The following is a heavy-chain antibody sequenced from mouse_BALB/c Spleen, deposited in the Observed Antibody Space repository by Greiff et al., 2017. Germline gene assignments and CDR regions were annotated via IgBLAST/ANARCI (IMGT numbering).Heavy chain of an antibody. CDR1: GFTFSSFG. Sequence: EVQVVESGGGLVQPGGSRKLSCAASGFTFSSFGMHWVRQAPEKGLEWVAYISSGSSTIYYADTVKGRFTISRDNPKNTLFLQMTSLRSEDTAMYYCARSNYGNSRWYFDVWGAGTTVTVSS. J-gene: IGHJ1*01. V-gene: IGHV5-17*02. CDR3: ARSNYGNSRWYFDV. D-gene: IGHD2-1*01. CDR2: ISSGSSTI.